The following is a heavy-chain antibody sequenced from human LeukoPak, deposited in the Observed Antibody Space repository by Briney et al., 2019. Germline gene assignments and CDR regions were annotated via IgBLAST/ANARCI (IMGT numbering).Heavy chain of an antibody. J-gene: IGHJ4*02. CDR3: AISMQGISAFYVTYFDY. D-gene: IGHD2/OR15-2a*01. Sequence: GGSLRLSCAASGFTFSTYAMSWVRQAPGEGPEWVSVISGSGDSAHYADSLKGRFTISRDNSKNTLDLQMNSLRAEDTAVYYCAISMQGISAFYVTYFDYWGQGTLVTVSS. CDR2: ISGSGDSA. V-gene: IGHV3-23*01. CDR1: GFTFSTYA.